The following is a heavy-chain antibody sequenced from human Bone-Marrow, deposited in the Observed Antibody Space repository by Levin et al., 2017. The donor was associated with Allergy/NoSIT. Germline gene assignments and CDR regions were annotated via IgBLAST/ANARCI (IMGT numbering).Heavy chain of an antibody. CDR3: IGGAVYGETYYFDS. CDR2: IIPILNIS. Sequence: GASVKVSCKASGGTFTGDPFTWVRQAPGQGLEWLGRIIPILNISNYAQNVQGRVSVTADTSATTPYLELNGLTSEATAVSYCIGGAVYGETYYFDSWGQGTLVTVSS. D-gene: IGHD4-17*01. V-gene: IGHV1-69*02. CDR1: GGTFTGDP. J-gene: IGHJ4*02.